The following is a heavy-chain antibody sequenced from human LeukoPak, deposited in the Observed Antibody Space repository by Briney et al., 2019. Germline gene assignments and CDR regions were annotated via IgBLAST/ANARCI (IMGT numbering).Heavy chain of an antibody. CDR2: ISSSGSTI. V-gene: IGHV3-11*01. CDR1: GFTFSDYY. CDR3: ARDLVPASNWFDP. J-gene: IGHJ5*02. Sequence: GGSLRLSCAASGFTFSDYYMSWIRQAPGKGLEWVSYISSSGSTIYYADSVKGRFTISRDNAKNSLYLQMNSLRAEDTAVYYCARDLVPASNWFDPWGQGTLVTVSS. D-gene: IGHD2-2*01.